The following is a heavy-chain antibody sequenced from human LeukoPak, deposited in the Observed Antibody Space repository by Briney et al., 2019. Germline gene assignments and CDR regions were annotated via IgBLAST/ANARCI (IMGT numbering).Heavy chain of an antibody. J-gene: IGHJ4*02. CDR3: AKQRAYATMTHFDY. CDR1: GFTFSSYA. Sequence: GGSLRLSCAASGFTFSSYAMSWVRQAPGKGLEWVSAISGSGGSTYYAGSVKGRFTISRDNSKNTLYLQMNSLRAEDTAVYYCAKQRAYATMTHFDYWGQGTLVTVSS. V-gene: IGHV3-23*01. D-gene: IGHD3-22*01. CDR2: ISGSGGST.